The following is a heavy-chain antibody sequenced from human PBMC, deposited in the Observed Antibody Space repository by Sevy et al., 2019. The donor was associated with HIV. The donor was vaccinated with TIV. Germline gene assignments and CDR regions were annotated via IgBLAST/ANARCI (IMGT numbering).Heavy chain of an antibody. V-gene: IGHV3-15*01. CDR3: ITDPAYRGYDEEVINYYFYGMDV. J-gene: IGHJ6*02. CDR1: GFTFSSAW. CDR2: IKSEFDGGSI. D-gene: IGHD5-12*01. Sequence: GGSLRLSCTASGFTFSSAWMSWVRQAPGKGLEWVGRIKSEFDGGSIDYAAPVKGRFSISREDSKNTVYLQMNSLKTEDTAVYYCITDPAYRGYDEEVINYYFYGMDVWGQGTTVTVSS.